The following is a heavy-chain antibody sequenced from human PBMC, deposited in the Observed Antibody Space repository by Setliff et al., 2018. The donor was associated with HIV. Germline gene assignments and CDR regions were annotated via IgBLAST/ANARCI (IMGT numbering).Heavy chain of an antibody. CDR3: ASVRDGYNYGDGAFDI. J-gene: IGHJ3*02. CDR2: ISYDGSNK. D-gene: IGHD5-12*01. V-gene: IGHV3-30-3*01. CDR1: GFTFSSYA. Sequence: LRLSCAASGFTFSSYAMHWVRQAPGKGLEWVAVISYDGSNKYYADSVKGRFTISRDNSKNTLYLQMNSLRAEDTAVYYCASVRDGYNYGDGAFDIWGQGTMVTVSS.